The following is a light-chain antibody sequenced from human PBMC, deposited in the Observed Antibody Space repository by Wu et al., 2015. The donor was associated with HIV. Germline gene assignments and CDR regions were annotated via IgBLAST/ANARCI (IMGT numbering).Light chain of an antibody. CDR3: QQYNSSPYN. CDR1: EDLASDY. Sequence: EIVLTQSPGTLSLSPGERATLSCRASEDLASDYLAWYQQRPGQPPTLLIYGASYRATGVPDRFSASGSGADFSLTIRRLEPEDFAVYYCQQYNSSPYNFGQGPNWRSN. V-gene: IGKV3-20*01. J-gene: IGKJ2*01. CDR2: GAS.